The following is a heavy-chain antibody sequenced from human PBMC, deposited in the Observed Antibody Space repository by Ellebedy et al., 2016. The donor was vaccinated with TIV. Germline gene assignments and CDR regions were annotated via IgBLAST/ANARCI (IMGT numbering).Heavy chain of an antibody. CDR1: GFTFSGYW. V-gene: IGHV3-74*01. D-gene: IGHD4-23*01. Sequence: LSLTCAASGFTFSGYWMHWVRQPPGKGLVWVSRIATDGSSTTYADYVKGRFSISRDNAKNTLYLHMSSLRAEDTAVYYCVRDKQDYGGGYYFDGMDVWGQGTMVTISS. CDR3: VRDKQDYGGGYYFDGMDV. J-gene: IGHJ6*02. CDR2: IATDGSST.